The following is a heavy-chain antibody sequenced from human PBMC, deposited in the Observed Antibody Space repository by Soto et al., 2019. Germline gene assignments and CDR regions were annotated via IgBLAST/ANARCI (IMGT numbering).Heavy chain of an antibody. CDR2: VSHDGSNK. J-gene: IGHJ4*02. Sequence: QVQLVESGGGGVQPGRALRLSCAASGFSFGSCAMHWVRQAPGKGLEWVAVVSHDGSNKYYADSVKGRVTISRDNSIITVYLQMNSMRAEDTAVYYCARVSIAVAGIAYYFDYWGQGTLVTVSS. CDR1: GFSFGSCA. D-gene: IGHD6-19*01. V-gene: IGHV3-30-3*01. CDR3: ARVSIAVAGIAYYFDY.